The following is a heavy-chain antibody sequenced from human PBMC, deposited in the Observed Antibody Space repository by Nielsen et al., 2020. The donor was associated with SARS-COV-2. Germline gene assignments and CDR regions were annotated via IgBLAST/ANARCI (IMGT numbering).Heavy chain of an antibody. J-gene: IGHJ3*02. CDR2: IYYSGST. Sequence: SETLSLTCTVSGGSISSYYWSWIRQPPGKGLEWIGYIYYSGSTNYNPSLKSRVTISVDTSKNQFSLKLNSVTAADTAVYYCASTHAGDAFDIWGQGTMVTVSS. CDR3: ASTHAGDAFDI. CDR1: GGSISSYY. V-gene: IGHV4-59*01. D-gene: IGHD2-8*01.